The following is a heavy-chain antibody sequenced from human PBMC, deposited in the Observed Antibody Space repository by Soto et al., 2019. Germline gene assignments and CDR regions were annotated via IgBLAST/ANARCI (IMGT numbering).Heavy chain of an antibody. Sequence: PSETLSLTCSVSGDSINSDKYYWGWIRQPPGKGLEWIGEINHSGSTNYNPSLKSRVTISVDTSKNQFSLKLSSVTAADTAVYYCARATYRLGYSYGRKYYFDYWGQGTLVTVSS. J-gene: IGHJ4*02. V-gene: IGHV4-39*07. CDR2: INHSGST. D-gene: IGHD5-18*01. CDR3: ARATYRLGYSYGRKYYFDY. CDR1: GDSINSDKYY.